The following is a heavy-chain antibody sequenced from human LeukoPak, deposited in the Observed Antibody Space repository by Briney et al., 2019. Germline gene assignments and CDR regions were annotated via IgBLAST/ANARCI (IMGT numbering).Heavy chain of an antibody. CDR2: ISWNSGSI. CDR1: GFTFDDYA. CDR3: AKDISYSRAFDI. Sequence: GGSLRLSCAASGFTFDDYAMHWVRQAPGKGLEWVSGISWNSGSIGYADSVKGRFTISRDNAKNSLYLQMDSLRAEDTALYYCAKDISYSRAFDIWGQGTMVTVSS. J-gene: IGHJ3*02. V-gene: IGHV3-9*01. D-gene: IGHD1-26*01.